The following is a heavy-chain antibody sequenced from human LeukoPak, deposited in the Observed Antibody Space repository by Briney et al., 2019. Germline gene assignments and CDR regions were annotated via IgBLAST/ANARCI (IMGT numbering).Heavy chain of an antibody. J-gene: IGHJ6*02. D-gene: IGHD6-13*01. V-gene: IGHV4-39*01. CDR2: IYHSGST. CDR1: GGSISRSSYY. CDR3: ASFIAAAGTPYYGMDV. Sequence: SETLSLTCTVSGGSISRSSYYWGWVRQPPGKGLEWIGSIYHSGSTYYNPSLKSRVSISVDTSKNQFSLKLSSVIAADTAVYYCASFIAAAGTPYYGMDVWGQGTTVTVSS.